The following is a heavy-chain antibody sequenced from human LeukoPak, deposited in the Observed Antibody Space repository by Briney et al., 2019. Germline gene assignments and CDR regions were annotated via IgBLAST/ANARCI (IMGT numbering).Heavy chain of an antibody. CDR2: ISWNSGSI. J-gene: IGHJ1*01. D-gene: IGHD6-6*01. Sequence: HPGGSLRLSCAASGFTFDDYAMHWVRQAPGKGLEWVSGISWNSGSIGYADSVKGRFTISRDNAKNSLYLQMNSLRAEDMALYYCAKATRSSIAALIQHWGQGTLVTVSS. V-gene: IGHV3-9*03. CDR3: AKATRSSIAALIQH. CDR1: GFTFDDYA.